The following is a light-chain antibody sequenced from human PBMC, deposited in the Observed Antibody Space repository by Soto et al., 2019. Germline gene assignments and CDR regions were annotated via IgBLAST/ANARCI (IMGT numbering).Light chain of an antibody. V-gene: IGLV2-11*01. Sequence: QSVLTQPRSVSGSPGQSVTISCTGTSRDVGAYNYVSWYRQHPGKAPQLIIFDVTERPSGVPARFSGSKSGHTASLTISGLQADDEADYYCCSYAGSSTSFVFGGGTKVTVL. CDR3: CSYAGSSTSFV. CDR1: SRDVGAYNY. J-gene: IGLJ1*01. CDR2: DVT.